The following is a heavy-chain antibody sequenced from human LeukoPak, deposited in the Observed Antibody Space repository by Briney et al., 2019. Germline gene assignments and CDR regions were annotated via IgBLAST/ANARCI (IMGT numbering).Heavy chain of an antibody. CDR3: ARRAYSSGYYYFDY. CDR2: MYYSGST. D-gene: IGHD3-22*01. J-gene: IGHJ4*02. V-gene: IGHV4-59*08. CDR1: GGSISSYY. Sequence: SETLSLTCTVSGGSISSYYWSWIRQPPGKGLEWIGYMYYSGSTNYNPSLKSRVTISVDTSKDQFPLQLSSVTAADTAVYYCARRAYSSGYYYFDYWGQGTLVTVSS.